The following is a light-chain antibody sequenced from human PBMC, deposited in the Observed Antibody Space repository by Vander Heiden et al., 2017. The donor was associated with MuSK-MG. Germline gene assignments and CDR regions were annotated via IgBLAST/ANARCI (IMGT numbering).Light chain of an antibody. CDR1: QNVWTN. CDR2: GAS. Sequence: EIVMTQSPATLSVSPGESATLSCRASQNVWTNLARYQQKPGQPPRLLIHGASTRATGIPARFSGSGSGTEFTLTVSSLQSEDFAVYYCQQYNNWPPLTFGGGTKVEIK. CDR3: QQYNNWPPLT. J-gene: IGKJ4*01. V-gene: IGKV3-15*01.